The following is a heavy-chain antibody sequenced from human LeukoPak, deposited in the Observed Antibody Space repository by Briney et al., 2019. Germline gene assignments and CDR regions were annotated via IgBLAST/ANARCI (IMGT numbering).Heavy chain of an antibody. CDR3: AREEITVAGAGAFDS. CDR1: GYTFTSYA. D-gene: IGHD6-19*01. CDR2: INAGNGNT. J-gene: IGHJ4*02. V-gene: IGHV1-3*01. Sequence: ASVKVSCKASGYTFTSYAMHWVRQAPGQRLEWMGWINAGNGNTKYSQKFQGRVIITRDTSATTAYMELSSLRSEDTAVYFCAREEITVAGAGAFDSWGQGALVTVSP.